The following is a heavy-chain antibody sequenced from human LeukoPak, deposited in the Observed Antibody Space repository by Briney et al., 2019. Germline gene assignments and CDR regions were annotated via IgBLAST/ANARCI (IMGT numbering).Heavy chain of an antibody. J-gene: IGHJ4*02. CDR2: INEDGSNK. V-gene: IGHV3-7*01. D-gene: IGHD6-19*01. CDR3: TRVIVAVPGYFDYFDF. Sequence: QPGGSLRLSCTASGFSFSNHYMRWIRQAPGKGREWVANINEDGSNKWHLGSVKGRFTVSRDNARNSLYLQMNSLRVEDTAVYYCTRVIVAVPGYFDYFDFWGQGVLVTVSS. CDR1: GFSFSNHY.